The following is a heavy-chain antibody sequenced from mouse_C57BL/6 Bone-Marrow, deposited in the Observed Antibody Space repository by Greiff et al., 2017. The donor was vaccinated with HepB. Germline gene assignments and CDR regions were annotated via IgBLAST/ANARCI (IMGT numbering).Heavy chain of an antibody. Sequence: QVHVKQPGAELVKPGASVKMSCKASGYTFTSYWITWVKQRPGQGLEWIGDIYPGSGSTNYNEKFKSKATLTVDTSSSTAYMQLSSLTSEDSAVYYCARRSNYLDYWGQGTTLTVSS. V-gene: IGHV1-55*01. D-gene: IGHD5-1*01. CDR3: ARRSNYLDY. CDR1: GYTFTSYW. J-gene: IGHJ2*01. CDR2: IYPGSGST.